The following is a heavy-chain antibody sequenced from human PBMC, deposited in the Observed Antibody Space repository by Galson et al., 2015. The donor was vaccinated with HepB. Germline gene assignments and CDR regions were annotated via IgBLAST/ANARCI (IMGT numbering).Heavy chain of an antibody. J-gene: IGHJ6*03. V-gene: IGHV3-30-3*01. CDR1: GFTFSSYA. CDR3: ARDGRRGFLEWFWYYYMDV. CDR2: ISYDGSNK. D-gene: IGHD3-3*01. Sequence: SLRLSCAASGFTFSSYAMRWVRQAPGKGLEWVAVISYDGSNKYYADSVKGRFTISRDNSKNTLYLQMNSLRAEDTAVYYCARDGRRGFLEWFWYYYMDVWGKGTTVTVSS.